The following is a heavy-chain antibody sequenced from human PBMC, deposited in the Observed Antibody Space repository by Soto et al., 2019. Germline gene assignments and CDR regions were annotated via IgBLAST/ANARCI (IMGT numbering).Heavy chain of an antibody. D-gene: IGHD5-12*01. J-gene: IGHJ4*02. Sequence: SQTLSLTCAISGDSVSSNTASWNWIRQSPSRGLEWLGRTYFRSKWYNDYAVSVKSRIIINPDTSNNQLSLQLNSVTPEDTAVYFCAKGDNPGPKTGYAFDRWGQGIMVTV. V-gene: IGHV6-1*01. CDR1: GDSVSSNTAS. CDR2: TYFRSKWYN. CDR3: AKGDNPGPKTGYAFDR.